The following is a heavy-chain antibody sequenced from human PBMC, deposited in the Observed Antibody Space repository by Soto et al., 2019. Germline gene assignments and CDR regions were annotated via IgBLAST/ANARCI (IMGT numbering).Heavy chain of an antibody. V-gene: IGHV3-48*01. D-gene: IGHD6-13*01. CDR3: ARHPERIAEIGWFDP. CDR1: GFTFSSYS. J-gene: IGHJ5*02. CDR2: ISSSSSTI. Sequence: EVQLVESGGGLVQPGGSLRLSCAASGFTFSSYSMNWVRQAPGKGLEWVSYISSSSSTIYYADSVKGRFTISRDNAKNSLYLQMNSLRAEDTAVYYCARHPERIAEIGWFDPWGLGTLVTVSS.